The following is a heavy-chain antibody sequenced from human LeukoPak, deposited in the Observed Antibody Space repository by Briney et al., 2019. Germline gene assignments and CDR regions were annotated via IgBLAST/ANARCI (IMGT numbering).Heavy chain of an antibody. D-gene: IGHD2-15*01. Sequence: SETLSLTCTVSGGSISNYYWTWIRQPAGKGLEWIGRITTSGDTNYNPTLKSRVTMSVDPSKNQFSLKPTSVTAADTALYHCARADMTSTWWFDPWGQGILVTVSS. CDR3: ARADMTSTWWFDP. J-gene: IGHJ5*02. CDR1: GGSISNYY. V-gene: IGHV4-4*07. CDR2: ITTSGDT.